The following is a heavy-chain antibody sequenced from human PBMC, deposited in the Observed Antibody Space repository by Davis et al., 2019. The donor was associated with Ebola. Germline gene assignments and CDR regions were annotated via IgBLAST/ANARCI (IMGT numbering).Heavy chain of an antibody. CDR1: AYTFTSYG. D-gene: IGHD3-10*01. CDR3: ARQDMVQGVMKGYGMDV. Sequence: AASAKLSCTAPAYTFTSYGISWVRQAPGQGLEWMGWISTYNGYTNYAQNLQGRVTMTTDTSTSTVYIELRSPRSDDTAVYYCARQDMVQGVMKGYGMDVWGQGTTVTVSS. J-gene: IGHJ6*02. V-gene: IGHV1-18*01. CDR2: ISTYNGYT.